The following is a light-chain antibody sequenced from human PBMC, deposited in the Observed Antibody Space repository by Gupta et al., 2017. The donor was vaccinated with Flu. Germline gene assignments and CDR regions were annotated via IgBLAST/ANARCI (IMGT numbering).Light chain of an antibody. J-gene: IGKJ1*01. CDR2: ASS. CDR1: QSISSY. V-gene: IGKV1-39*01. CDR3: QQSYSTPSWT. Sequence: DIQMTKSPSALSASVGDRVTITCRASQSISSYLNWYQQKPGKAPKLLIYASSSLQSGVPSMFSGSGSGTDVTLTIISLLPEDFATYYCQQSYSTPSWTFGQGTKVEIK.